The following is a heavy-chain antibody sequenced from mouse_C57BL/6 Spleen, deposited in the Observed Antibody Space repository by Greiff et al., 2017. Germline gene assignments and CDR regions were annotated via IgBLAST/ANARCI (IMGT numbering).Heavy chain of an antibody. Sequence: EVQLQQSGPELVKPGASVKISCKASGYTFTDYYMNWVKQSHGKSLEWIGDINPNNGGTSYNQQFKGKATLTVDKSSSTAYMELRSLTSEDSAVDYCARGWAQATQAWLAYWGQGTRVTVSA. CDR3: ARGWAQATQAWLAY. J-gene: IGHJ3*01. V-gene: IGHV1-26*01. CDR2: INPNNGGT. CDR1: GYTFTDYY. D-gene: IGHD3-2*02.